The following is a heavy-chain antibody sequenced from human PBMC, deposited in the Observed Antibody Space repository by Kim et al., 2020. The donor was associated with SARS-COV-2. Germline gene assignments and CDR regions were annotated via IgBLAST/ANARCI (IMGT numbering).Heavy chain of an antibody. CDR3: ARGLMVRGVRFDY. D-gene: IGHD3-10*01. J-gene: IGHJ4*02. V-gene: IGHV4-34*01. Sequence: SETLSLTCAVYGGSFSGYYWSWIRQPPGKGLEWIGEINHSGSTNYNPSLKSRVTISVDTSKNQFSLKLSSVTAADTAVYYCARGLMVRGVRFDYWGQGTL. CDR1: GGSFSGYY. CDR2: INHSGST.